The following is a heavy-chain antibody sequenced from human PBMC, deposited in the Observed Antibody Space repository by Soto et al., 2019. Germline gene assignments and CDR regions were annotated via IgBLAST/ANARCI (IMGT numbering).Heavy chain of an antibody. CDR3: ARNHDFWIGVGGGMDV. CDR2: IGAYNGNT. CDR1: TYNFKTLI. Sequence: GASVKVSCKASTYNFKTLIISWVRQAPGQGLEWVWWIGAYNGNTQYGLKFHDRVTMTTDTSTTTAYLELRSLTTDDTALYFCARNHDFWIGVGGGMDVWGQGTTVTVSS. D-gene: IGHD3-3*01. V-gene: IGHV1-18*01. J-gene: IGHJ6*02.